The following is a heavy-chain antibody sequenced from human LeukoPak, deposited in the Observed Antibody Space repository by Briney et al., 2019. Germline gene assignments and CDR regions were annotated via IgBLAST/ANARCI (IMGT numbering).Heavy chain of an antibody. V-gene: IGHV1-24*01. D-gene: IGHD6-6*01. J-gene: IGHJ6*02. CDR2: FDPEDGET. CDR3: AREGFSSSSGPAMDV. CDR1: GYTLTELS. Sequence: ASVKVSCKVSGYTLTELSMHWVRQAPGKGLEWMGGFDPEDGETIYAQKFQGRVTITADKSTSTAYMELSSLRSEDTAVYYCAREGFSSSSGPAMDVWGQGATVTVSS.